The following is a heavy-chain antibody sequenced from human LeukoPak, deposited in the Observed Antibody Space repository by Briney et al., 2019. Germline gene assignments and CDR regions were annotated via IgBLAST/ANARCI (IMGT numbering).Heavy chain of an antibody. CDR2: ISGSGGST. J-gene: IGHJ4*02. V-gene: IGHV3-23*01. CDR1: GFTFGDYA. CDR3: AKDYLPYSSSWYFDY. Sequence: GGSLRLSCTASGFTFGDYAMSWVRQAPGKGLEWVSAISGSGGSTYYADSVKGRFTISRDNSKNTLYLQMNSLRAEDTAVYYCAKDYLPYSSSWYFDYWGQGTLVTVSS. D-gene: IGHD6-13*01.